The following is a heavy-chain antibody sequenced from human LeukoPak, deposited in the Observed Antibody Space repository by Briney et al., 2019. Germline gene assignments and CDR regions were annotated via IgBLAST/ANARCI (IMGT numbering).Heavy chain of an antibody. CDR1: GYTFTSYY. V-gene: IGHV1-2*02. CDR2: IDPNSGVR. D-gene: IGHD2-15*01. J-gene: IGHJ5*02. Sequence: ASVKVSCKASGYTFTSYYIHWVRRAPGQGLEWMGWIDPNSGVRNYAQKFQGRVTMTKDTSTSTAYMDLSSLTFDDTAVYYCARGGCSGGSCYSSWFDPWGQGTLVTVSS. CDR3: ARGGCSGGSCYSSWFDP.